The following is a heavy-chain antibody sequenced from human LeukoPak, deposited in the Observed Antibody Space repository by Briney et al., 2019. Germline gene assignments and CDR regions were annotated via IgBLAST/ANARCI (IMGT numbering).Heavy chain of an antibody. Sequence: SVKVSCKASGFTFTSSAVQWVRQVRGQRLEWIGWIVVGSGNTNYAQRFQERVTITRDTSTSTAYMELSSLRSEDTAVFYCATEKNDYFDYWGQGTLVTVSS. CDR3: ATEKNDYFDY. CDR1: GFTFTSSA. CDR2: IVVGSGNT. J-gene: IGHJ4*02. V-gene: IGHV1-58*01.